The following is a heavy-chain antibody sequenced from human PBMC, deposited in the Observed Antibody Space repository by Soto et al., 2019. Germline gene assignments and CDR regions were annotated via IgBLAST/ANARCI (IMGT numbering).Heavy chain of an antibody. CDR3: ATRWTYGMDV. CDR2: IYSGGAT. V-gene: IGHV3-53*01. Sequence: GALRLSCAAAGFSVSTSHISWVRQAPGKGLEWVSVIYSGGATHYAVSVKGRLIISRDKSKNTVDLQMNSLRAEDTAVYYCATRWTYGMDVWGQGTTVTVSS. CDR1: GFSVSTSH. J-gene: IGHJ6*02.